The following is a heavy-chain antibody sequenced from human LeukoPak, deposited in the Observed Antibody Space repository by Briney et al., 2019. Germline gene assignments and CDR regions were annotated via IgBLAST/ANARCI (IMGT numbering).Heavy chain of an antibody. D-gene: IGHD6-13*01. V-gene: IGHV4-34*01. CDR1: GGSFSGYY. CDR3: ARDIAPSPLGWFDP. CDR2: INHSGST. J-gene: IGHJ5*02. Sequence: PSETLSLTCAVYGGSFSGYYWSWIRQPPGKGLEWIGEINHSGSTNYNPSLKSRVTMSVDTSKNQFSLKLSSVTAADTAVYYCARDIAPSPLGWFDPWGQGTLVTVSS.